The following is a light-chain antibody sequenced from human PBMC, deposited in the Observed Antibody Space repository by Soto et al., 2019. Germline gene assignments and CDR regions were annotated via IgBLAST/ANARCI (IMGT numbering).Light chain of an antibody. Sequence: EIVLTQSPGTLSLSPGERATLSCRASQSVSSSYLAWYHQKPGQAPRLLIYGASSRATAIPDRFSGSGSGTDFTLTVSRLEPEDFAVYYWQQYGSSPWTFGQGTKVEIK. CDR2: GAS. CDR1: QSVSSSY. V-gene: IGKV3-20*01. J-gene: IGKJ1*01. CDR3: QQYGSSPWT.